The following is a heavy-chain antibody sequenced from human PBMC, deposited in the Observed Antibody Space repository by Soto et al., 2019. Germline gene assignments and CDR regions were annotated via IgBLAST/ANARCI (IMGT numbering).Heavy chain of an antibody. CDR2: ISHDGSNK. CDR3: ARATGYYFEY. D-gene: IGHD4-17*01. V-gene: IGHV3-30-3*01. Sequence: QVQLVESGGGVVQPGRSLRLSCAASGFTFSSDAMHWVRQAPGKGLEWVAVISHDGSNKYYADSVKGRFTISRDNSKNTLYLQMNSLRAEDTAVYYCARATGYYFEYWGQGTLVTVSS. CDR1: GFTFSSDA. J-gene: IGHJ4*02.